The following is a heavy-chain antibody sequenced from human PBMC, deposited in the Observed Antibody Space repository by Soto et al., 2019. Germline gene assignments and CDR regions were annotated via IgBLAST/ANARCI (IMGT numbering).Heavy chain of an antibody. V-gene: IGHV4-59*08. CDR2: IYYSGGT. CDR3: ARQSGGYYYYGMDV. D-gene: IGHD1-26*01. CDR1: GGSISTYY. Sequence: QVQLQESGPGLVKPSETPSLTCTVSGGSISTYYWSWIRQPPGKGLEWIGYIYYSGGTNYSPSLESRVTISVDTSKNQFSLKLSSATAADTAVYYCARQSGGYYYYGMDVWGQGTTVTVSS. J-gene: IGHJ6*02.